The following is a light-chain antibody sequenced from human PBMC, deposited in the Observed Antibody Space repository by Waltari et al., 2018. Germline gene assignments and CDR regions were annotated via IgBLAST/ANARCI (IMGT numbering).Light chain of an antibody. J-gene: IGKJ1*01. Sequence: EIVLTQSPGTLYLFPGERATLSCRASQSVSRSLAWDQQKPGQAPRLLIYGASSRATGVPDRFSGSGSGTDFSLTISRLEPEDFAVYYCQHYVRLPVTFGQGTKVEIK. CDR1: QSVSRS. CDR2: GAS. V-gene: IGKV3-20*01. CDR3: QHYVRLPVT.